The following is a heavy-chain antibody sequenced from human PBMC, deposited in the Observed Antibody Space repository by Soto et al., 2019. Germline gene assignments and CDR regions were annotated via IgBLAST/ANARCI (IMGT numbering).Heavy chain of an antibody. CDR3: ARGNWNYVFFDY. D-gene: IGHD1-7*01. CDR2: IIPIFGTA. J-gene: IGHJ4*02. V-gene: IGHV1-69*13. Sequence: SVKVSCKASGGTFSSYAISWVRQAPGQGLEWMGGIIPIFGTANYAQKFQGRVTITADESTSTAYMELSSLRSEDTAVYYCARGNWNYVFFDYWGQGTLVTVSS. CDR1: GGTFSSYA.